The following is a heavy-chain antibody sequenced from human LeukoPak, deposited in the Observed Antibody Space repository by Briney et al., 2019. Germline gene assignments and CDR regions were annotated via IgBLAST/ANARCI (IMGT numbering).Heavy chain of an antibody. D-gene: IGHD2-21*02. CDR3: ATHPYAYCGGDCYTSDAVNAFDI. CDR2: IKSKKDGETT. CDR1: GFTLRDAW. V-gene: IGHV3-15*01. Sequence: GGSLGLSCAVSGFTLRDAWMSWVRQAPGKGLEWVGRIKSKKDGETTDYAAPVKGRFTISRDDSKDTVYLQMNSLRVEDTAVYYCATHPYAYCGGDCYTSDAVNAFDIWGQGTMVTVSS. J-gene: IGHJ3*02.